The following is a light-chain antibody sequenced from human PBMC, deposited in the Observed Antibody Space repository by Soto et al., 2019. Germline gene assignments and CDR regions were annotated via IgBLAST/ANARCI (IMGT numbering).Light chain of an antibody. CDR1: QSVSSSY. Sequence: EIVLTQSPGTLSLSPGERATLSCRASQSVSSSYLAWYQQKPGQAPRLLIYGASSRATGIPDRFSGSGSGTDFTLTISRLDPEDFAVYYCQQYGSSLMYTFGQVNKLEIK. J-gene: IGKJ2*01. V-gene: IGKV3-20*01. CDR3: QQYGSSLMYT. CDR2: GAS.